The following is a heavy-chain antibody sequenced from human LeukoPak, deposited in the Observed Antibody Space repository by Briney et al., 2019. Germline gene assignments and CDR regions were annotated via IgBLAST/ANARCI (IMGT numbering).Heavy chain of an antibody. D-gene: IGHD3-22*01. Sequence: SGGSLRLSCAASGFTFSSYAMHWVRQAPGKGLEWVAVISYDGSNKYYADSVKGRFTISRDNSKNTLYLQMNSLRAEDTAVYYCARVAMIEGYGMDVWGQGTTVTVSS. J-gene: IGHJ6*02. CDR1: GFTFSSYA. CDR3: ARVAMIEGYGMDV. V-gene: IGHV3-30-3*01. CDR2: ISYDGSNK.